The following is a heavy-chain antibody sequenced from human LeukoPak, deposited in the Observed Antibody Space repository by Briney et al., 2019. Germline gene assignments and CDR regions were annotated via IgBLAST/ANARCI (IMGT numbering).Heavy chain of an antibody. J-gene: IGHJ4*02. Sequence: SETLSLTCTVSGDSISNYYWSWIRQSPGKELEWIGYMYNRGSTIYNPSLKSRVTISTDTSKNQFSLRLTSVTAADTAVYYCARAEKAVTGTLDYWGQGTVITVSS. D-gene: IGHD2-21*02. CDR1: GDSISNYY. V-gene: IGHV4-59*01. CDR3: ARAEKAVTGTLDY. CDR2: MYNRGST.